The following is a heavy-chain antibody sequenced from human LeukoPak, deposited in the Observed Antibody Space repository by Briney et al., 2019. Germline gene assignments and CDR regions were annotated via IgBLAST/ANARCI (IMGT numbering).Heavy chain of an antibody. V-gene: IGHV3-74*03. D-gene: IGHD1-1*01. CDR2: ISDDGSYT. CDR3: ASFGIAWTSAY. Sequence: GGSLRLSCAASGFTVSSNYMSWVRQAPGKGLVWVSRISDDGSYTANVDSVEGRFTISRDNVRNTLYLDMNGLRAEDTGVYYCASFGIAWTSAYWGQGTLVIVSS. J-gene: IGHJ4*02. CDR1: GFTVSSNY.